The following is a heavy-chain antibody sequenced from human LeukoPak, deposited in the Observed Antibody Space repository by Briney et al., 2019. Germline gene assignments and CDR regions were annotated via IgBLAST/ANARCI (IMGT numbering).Heavy chain of an antibody. CDR3: ARGGHYYASGSWGYFDY. J-gene: IGHJ4*02. D-gene: IGHD3-10*01. CDR2: IKPKTDGETT. Sequence: GGSLRLSCAASGFTFSNAYMNWVRQAPGKGLEWVGRIKPKTDGETTESAAPVKDRFSISRDDSKSMMYLQMNSLKTEDTAVYYCARGGHYYASGSWGYFDYWGQGTLVTVSS. V-gene: IGHV3-15*07. CDR1: GFTFSNAY.